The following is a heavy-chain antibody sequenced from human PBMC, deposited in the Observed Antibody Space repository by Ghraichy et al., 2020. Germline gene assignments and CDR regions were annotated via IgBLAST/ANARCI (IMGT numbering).Heavy chain of an antibody. Sequence: GGSLRLSCAASGFTFSIYAMSWVRQAPGKGLEWVSAISGSGGRTYYADSVKGRFTISRANSKNALYLQMNSLRAEDTAIYYCAKDMGSSSWYDAFDIWGQGTMVTVSS. CDR2: ISGSGGRT. J-gene: IGHJ3*02. CDR3: AKDMGSSSWYDAFDI. V-gene: IGHV3-23*01. D-gene: IGHD6-13*01. CDR1: GFTFSIYA.